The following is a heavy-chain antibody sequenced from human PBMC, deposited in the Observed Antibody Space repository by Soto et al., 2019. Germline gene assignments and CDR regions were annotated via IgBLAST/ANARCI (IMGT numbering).Heavy chain of an antibody. Sequence: QVQLQQWGAGPLRPLETLSLTCGVSGGSFRGYYWSWIRQSPGKGLEWIGEINARGSINYNPPLSSRVSISLDTSKNQYSLTLRSVTAADTAVYSGARESHAILTGRPWVWYFGIWGRGTLVTVSS. J-gene: IGHJ2*01. V-gene: IGHV4-34*01. CDR1: GGSFRGYY. D-gene: IGHD3-9*01. CDR3: ARESHAILTGRPWVWYFGI. CDR2: INARGSI.